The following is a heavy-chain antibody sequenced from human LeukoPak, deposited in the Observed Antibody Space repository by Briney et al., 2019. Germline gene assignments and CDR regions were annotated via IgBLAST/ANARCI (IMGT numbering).Heavy chain of an antibody. CDR3: ARPYNRTDY. CDR1: GGSFSGYY. V-gene: IGHV4-34*01. J-gene: IGHJ4*02. Sequence: SETLSLTCAVYGGSFSGYYWSWIRQPPGKGLEWIGEINHSGSTNYNPSLKSRVTISVDTSKNQFSLKLSSVTAADTAVYYCARPYNRTDYWGQGTLVTVSS. CDR2: INHSGST. D-gene: IGHD2/OR15-2a*01.